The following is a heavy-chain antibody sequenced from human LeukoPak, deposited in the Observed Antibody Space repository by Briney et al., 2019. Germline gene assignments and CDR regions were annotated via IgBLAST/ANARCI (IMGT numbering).Heavy chain of an antibody. J-gene: IGHJ6*02. CDR2: ISSSGSTI. Sequence: GSLRLSCAASGFTFSDYYMSWIRQAPGKGLEWVSYISSSGSTIYYADSVKGRFTISRGNAKNSLYLQMNSLRAEDTAVYYCARDRRFLEWLDYYGMDVWGQGTTVTVSS. D-gene: IGHD3-3*01. CDR1: GFTFSDYY. CDR3: ARDRRFLEWLDYYGMDV. V-gene: IGHV3-11*01.